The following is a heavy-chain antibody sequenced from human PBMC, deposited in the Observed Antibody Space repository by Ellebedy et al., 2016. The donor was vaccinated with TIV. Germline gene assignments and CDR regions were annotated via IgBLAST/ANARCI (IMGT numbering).Heavy chain of an antibody. CDR2: ISGSGGNT. CDR1: GFTFSNYA. J-gene: IGHJ6*02. CDR3: AKGMSVVHYYSGIDV. V-gene: IGHV3-23*01. Sequence: PGGSLRLSCAASGFTFSNYAMNWVRQAPGKGLELASAISGSGGNTYYADSAKGRFTISRDNSKNTLYVQINSLRAEDTAVYYCAKGMSVVHYYSGIDVWGQGTTVTVSS. D-gene: IGHD2-15*01.